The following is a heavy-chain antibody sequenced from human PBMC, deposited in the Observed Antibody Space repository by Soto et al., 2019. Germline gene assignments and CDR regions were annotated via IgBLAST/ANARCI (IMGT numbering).Heavy chain of an antibody. J-gene: IGHJ6*02. D-gene: IGHD5-12*01. CDR2: ISYDGSNK. CDR3: ARDYYRFNSGYGFSMDV. CDR1: GFTFSSYA. Sequence: QVQLVESGGGVVQPGRSLRLSCAASGFTFSSYAMHWVRQAPGKGLEWVAVISYDGSNKYYADSVKGRFTISRDNSKNXXYLQMNSLRAEDTAVYYCARDYYRFNSGYGFSMDVWGQGTKVTVSS. V-gene: IGHV3-30-3*01.